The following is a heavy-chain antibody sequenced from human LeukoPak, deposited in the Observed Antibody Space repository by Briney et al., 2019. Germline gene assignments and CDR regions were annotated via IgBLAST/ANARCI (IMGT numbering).Heavy chain of an antibody. CDR2: TNPFNGNT. CDR3: ARDYTSAEWLGFAFDV. CDR1: GYTFTRYA. J-gene: IGHJ3*01. V-gene: IGHV1-18*01. Sequence: ASVKVSCKASGYTFTRYAISWVRQAPGQGLEWMGWTNPFNGNTNDAERFQGRVIMTTDTSTRTAYMELRSLRSDDTAVYYCARDYTSAEWLGFAFDVWGQGTMISVSP. D-gene: IGHD6-19*01.